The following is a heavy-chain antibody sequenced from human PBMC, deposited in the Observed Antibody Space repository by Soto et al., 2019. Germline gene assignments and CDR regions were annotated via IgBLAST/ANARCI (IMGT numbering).Heavy chain of an antibody. J-gene: IGHJ6*02. Sequence: SVKVSCKASGGTFSIYAISCVLQSPLQGLEWMGGIIPIFGTANYAQKFQGRVTITADESTSTAYMELSSLRSEDTAVYYCARPGFRGEEYYYYGMDVWGQGTTVTVSS. CDR2: IIPIFGTA. V-gene: IGHV1-69*13. CDR1: GGTFSIYA. D-gene: IGHD3-16*01. CDR3: ARPGFRGEEYYYYGMDV.